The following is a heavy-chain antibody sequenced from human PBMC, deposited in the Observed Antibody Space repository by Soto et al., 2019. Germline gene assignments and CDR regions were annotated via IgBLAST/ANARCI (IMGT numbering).Heavy chain of an antibody. CDR3: GRGSSGSYLDFDY. Sequence: PSETLSLTCTVSGGSISSYYWSWIRQPPGKGLEWIGYIYYSGSTNYNPSLKSRVTISVDTSKNQFSLKLSSVTAADTAVYYCGRGSSGSYLDFDYWGQGTLVTVSS. CDR1: GGSISSYY. J-gene: IGHJ4*02. CDR2: IYYSGST. D-gene: IGHD1-26*01. V-gene: IGHV4-59*01.